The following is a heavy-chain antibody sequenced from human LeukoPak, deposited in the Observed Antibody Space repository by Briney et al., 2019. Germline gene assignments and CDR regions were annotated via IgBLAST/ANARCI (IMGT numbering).Heavy chain of an antibody. J-gene: IGHJ4*02. D-gene: IGHD2-8*02. CDR3: ARTGGPSMAYYYFDF. V-gene: IGHV3-15*07. CDR2: VKSKTDGGFP. Sequence: GGSLRLSCAASGFTFSNAWMNWVRQAPGKGLEWVGRVKSKTDGGFPDYAAPVQGRFSISRDDSKNMLFLQMNSLKSEDTAVYFCARTGGPSMAYYYFDFWGQGTLVTVSS. CDR1: GFTFSNAW.